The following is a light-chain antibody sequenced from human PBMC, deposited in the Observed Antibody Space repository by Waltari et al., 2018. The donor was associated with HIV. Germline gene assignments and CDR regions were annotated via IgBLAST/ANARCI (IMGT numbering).Light chain of an antibody. CDR3: YLTESNGNHRV. Sequence: SYELTQPPSVSVSPGQTARITCSGDTLPKKYAHWYQQKSGQAPVLVIYEDIKRPPGIPERFSGSSSGTMAILTISGAQVEDEADYYCYLTESNGNHRVFGGGTKLTVL. CDR1: TLPKKY. V-gene: IGLV3-10*01. CDR2: EDI. J-gene: IGLJ3*02.